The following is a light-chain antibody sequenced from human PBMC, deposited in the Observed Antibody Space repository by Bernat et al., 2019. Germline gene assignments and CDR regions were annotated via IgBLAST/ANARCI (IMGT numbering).Light chain of an antibody. CDR3: LQALQTRIT. V-gene: IGKV2-28*01. Sequence: DIVMTQSLRSLPVTPGEPASISCRSSQSLLHSNGYNYLDWYLQKPGQSPQLLIYLGSNRASGVPDRFSGSGSGTDFTLKISRVKAEDVGVYYCLQALQTRITFIQRTRLENK. CDR1: QSLLHSNGYNY. CDR2: LGS. J-gene: IGKJ5*01.